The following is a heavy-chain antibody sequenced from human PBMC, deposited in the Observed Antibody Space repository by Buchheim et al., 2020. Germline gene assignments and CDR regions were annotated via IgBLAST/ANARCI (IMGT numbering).Heavy chain of an antibody. J-gene: IGHJ5*02. CDR2: IHHSGTT. CDR1: GASMSDNNFH. CDR3: ARLPTGWPNWFDP. V-gene: IGHV4-39*01. D-gene: IGHD6-19*01. Sequence: QLQLQESGPGLVKPSETLSLSCIVSGASMSDNNFHWGWIRQPPGKGLEWIGKIHHSGTTEYNPSLSSRVSISVDTSRSRFSLTLTSVSATDTAIYYCARLPTGWPNWFDPWGQGT.